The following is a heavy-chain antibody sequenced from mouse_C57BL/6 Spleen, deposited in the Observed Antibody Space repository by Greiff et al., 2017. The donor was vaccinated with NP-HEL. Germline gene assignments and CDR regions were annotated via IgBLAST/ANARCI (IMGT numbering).Heavy chain of an antibody. CDR1: GYTFTDYE. V-gene: IGHV1-15*01. CDR2: IDPETGGT. D-gene: IGHD1-1*01. J-gene: IGHJ2*01. Sequence: QVQLQQPGAELVRPGASVTLSCKASGYTFTDYEMHWVKQTPVHGLEWIGAIDPETGGTAYNQKFKGKAILTADKSSSTAYMELRSLTSEDSAVYYCTRVITTVVAPFDYWGQGTTLTVSS. CDR3: TRVITTVVAPFDY.